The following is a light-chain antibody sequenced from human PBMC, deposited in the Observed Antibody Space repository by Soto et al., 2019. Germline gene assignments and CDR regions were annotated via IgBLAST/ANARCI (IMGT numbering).Light chain of an antibody. V-gene: IGKV1-39*01. Sequence: DIPLTQSPAYLSASAGDEVTITCRASQTIRTYLNWYQLKPGKPPRLLIYAASSWQSGVPARFSGSGSGTDFTLTISSLEPEDSAVYYCQQRHMWPITFGQGTRLEIK. CDR3: QQRHMWPIT. J-gene: IGKJ5*01. CDR1: QTIRTY. CDR2: AAS.